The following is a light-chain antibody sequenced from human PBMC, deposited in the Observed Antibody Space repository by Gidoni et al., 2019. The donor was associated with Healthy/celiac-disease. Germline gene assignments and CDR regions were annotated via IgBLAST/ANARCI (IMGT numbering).Light chain of an antibody. CDR1: QSISSY. Sequence: DIQITQSPSSLSASVGDRVTITCRASQSISSYLHLYQQKPGKAPKLLIYAASSLQSGVPSRFSGSGSGTDFTLTISSLQPEDFATYYCQQSYSTLYTFGQGTKLEIK. CDR2: AAS. V-gene: IGKV1-39*01. CDR3: QQSYSTLYT. J-gene: IGKJ2*01.